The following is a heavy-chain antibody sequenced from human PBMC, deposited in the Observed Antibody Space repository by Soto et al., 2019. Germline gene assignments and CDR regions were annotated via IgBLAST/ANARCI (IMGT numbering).Heavy chain of an antibody. D-gene: IGHD3-22*01. Sequence: GASVKVSCKASGYTFTGYYMHWVRQAPGQGLEWMGWINPNSGGTKSAQKFQGRVTMTRDTSISTAYMELSRLRSDDTAVYYCARRKGDYYDSSGYHYYFDYWGQGTLVNVSS. CDR3: ARRKGDYYDSSGYHYYFDY. J-gene: IGHJ4*02. CDR2: INPNSGGT. V-gene: IGHV1-2*02. CDR1: GYTFTGYY.